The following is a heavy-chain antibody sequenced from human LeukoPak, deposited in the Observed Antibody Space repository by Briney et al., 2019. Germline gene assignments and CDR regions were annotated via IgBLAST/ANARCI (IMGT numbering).Heavy chain of an antibody. J-gene: IGHJ4*02. V-gene: IGHV3-74*01. D-gene: IGHD6-13*01. CDR2: INGVGTDR. CDR1: GFTFSRHY. Sequence: PGGSLRLSCAASGFTFSRHYMPWVRQAPGKGLVWVSRINGVGTDRIYADSAKGRFTIYRDNSNNTVYLQMNSLRAEDTAVYYCAKDQSLNGYSSSRYWDYWGQGTLVTVSS. CDR3: AKDQSLNGYSSSRYWDY.